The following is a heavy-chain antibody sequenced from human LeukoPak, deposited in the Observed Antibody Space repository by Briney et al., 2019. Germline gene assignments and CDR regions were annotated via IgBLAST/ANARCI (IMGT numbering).Heavy chain of an antibody. CDR3: ANLYYDSTTRYNYYMDV. J-gene: IGHJ6*03. V-gene: IGHV4-4*07. CDR2: IYSSGST. D-gene: IGHD3-22*01. Sequence: SETLSLTCTVSGGSISNYYWSWIRQPAGKGLEWIGRIYSSGSTNYNPSLKSRVTMSVDTSKNQFSLKLSSVTAADTAVYYCANLYYDSTTRYNYYMDVWGKGTTLTVSS. CDR1: GGSISNYY.